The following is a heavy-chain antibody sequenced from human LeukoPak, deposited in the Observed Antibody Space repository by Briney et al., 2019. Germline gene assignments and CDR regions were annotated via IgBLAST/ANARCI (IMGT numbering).Heavy chain of an antibody. J-gene: IGHJ4*02. Sequence: PSETLSLTCTVSGGSISSYYWSWIRQPAGKGLEWIGRINTSGSMNYNPSLKSRVTMSVDTSKNQFSLKLSSVTAADTAVYYCARGSISSSWTNFDSWGQGTLVTVSS. CDR2: INTSGSM. CDR1: GGSISSYY. D-gene: IGHD6-13*01. CDR3: ARGSISSSWTNFDS. V-gene: IGHV4-4*07.